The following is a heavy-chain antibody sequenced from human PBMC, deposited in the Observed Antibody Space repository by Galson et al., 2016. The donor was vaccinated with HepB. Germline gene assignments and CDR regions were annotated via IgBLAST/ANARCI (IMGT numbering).Heavy chain of an antibody. D-gene: IGHD1-26*01. Sequence: ETLSLTCSVSGASISSNYFWAWIRQPPGKGLQWIGNVYYDGRTYYNPSLESRVAMSADTSKNQFSLELSTMSATDTAVYYCARSSGSINGFFDYWGQGALVTVSA. CDR1: GASISSNYF. V-gene: IGHV4-39*01. J-gene: IGHJ4*02. CDR3: ARSSGSINGFFDY. CDR2: VYYDGRT.